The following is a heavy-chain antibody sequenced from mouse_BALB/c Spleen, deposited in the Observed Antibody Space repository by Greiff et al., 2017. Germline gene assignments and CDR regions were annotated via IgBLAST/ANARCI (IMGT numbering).Heavy chain of an antibody. V-gene: IGHV1-80*01. CDR2: IYPGDGDT. CDR1: GYAFSSSC. J-gene: IGHJ4*01. Sequence: VKLVESGAELARPGASVKISCKASGYAFSSSCMNWVKQRLGKGLEWIGRIYPGDGDTNYNGKFKGKATLTADKSSSTAYMQLSSLTSVDSAVSFCSSTHDDMDYWGQGTSVTVSS. CDR3: SSTHDDMDY.